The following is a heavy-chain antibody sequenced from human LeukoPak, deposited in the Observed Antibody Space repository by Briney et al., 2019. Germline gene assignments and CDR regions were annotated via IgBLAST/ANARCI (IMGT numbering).Heavy chain of an antibody. D-gene: IGHD1-1*01. CDR3: TRDRGAYNLYDY. V-gene: IGHV3-49*01. Sequence: GGSLRLSCTASGFTFGDYAMSWIRQAPGKGLEWVGFIRSKAYGETADYAASVKGRFTVSRDGSKAIAYLQMNSLKTEDTAVYHCTRDRGAYNLYDYWGQGTLVTVSS. J-gene: IGHJ4*02. CDR2: IRSKAYGETA. CDR1: GFTFGDYA.